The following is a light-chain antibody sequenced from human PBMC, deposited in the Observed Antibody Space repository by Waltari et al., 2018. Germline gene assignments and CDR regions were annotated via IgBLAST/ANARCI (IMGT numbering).Light chain of an antibody. CDR2: YDR. Sequence: SYVVTQPPSVSVAPGETATIPCGGDNIGNYSVHWYQHKAGQAPGLVIFYDRYRPSGIPDRLSVANSVNTSTLTISRVEAGDEARYYCHVWHPHVDPGVFGTGTEVTVL. CDR1: NIGNYS. V-gene: IGLV3-21*04. CDR3: HVWHPHVDPGV. J-gene: IGLJ1*01.